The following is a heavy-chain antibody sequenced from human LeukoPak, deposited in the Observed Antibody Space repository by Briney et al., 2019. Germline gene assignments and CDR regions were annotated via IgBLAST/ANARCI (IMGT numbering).Heavy chain of an antibody. D-gene: IGHD6-13*01. V-gene: IGHV4-34*01. Sequence: KPSETLSLTCAVYGGSFSGYYWSWFRQPPGKGLEWIGESNHSGSTNYNPSLKSRVTISIDTSKNQFSLEMSSVTAADTAVYYCARGRGARSSRWYNWFDPWGQGTLVTVSS. CDR2: SNHSGST. CDR3: ARGRGARSSRWYNWFDP. J-gene: IGHJ5*02. CDR1: GGSFSGYY.